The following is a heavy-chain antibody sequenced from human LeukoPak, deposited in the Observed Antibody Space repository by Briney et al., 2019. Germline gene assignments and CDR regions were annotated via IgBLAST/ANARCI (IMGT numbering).Heavy chain of an antibody. CDR1: GFTFSSYE. V-gene: IGHV3-48*03. CDR3: AELGITMIGGV. CDR2: ISSSGSTI. J-gene: IGHJ6*04. Sequence: GGSLRLSCAASGFTFSSYEMNWVRQAPGKGLEWVSYISSSGSTIYYADSVKGRFTIFRDNAKNSLYLQMNSLRAEDTAVYYCAELGITMIGGVWGKGTTVTISS. D-gene: IGHD3-10*02.